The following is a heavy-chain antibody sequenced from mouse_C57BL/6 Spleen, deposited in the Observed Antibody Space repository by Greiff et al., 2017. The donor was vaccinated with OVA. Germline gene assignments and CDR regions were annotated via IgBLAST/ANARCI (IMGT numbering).Heavy chain of an antibody. D-gene: IGHD2-3*01. J-gene: IGHJ2*01. Sequence: QVHVKQSGAELVRPGASVTLSCKASGYTFTDYEMHWVKQTPVHGLEWIGAIDPETGGTAYNQKFKGKAILTADKSSSTAYMELRSLTSEDSAVYYCTRSWLLFFDYWGQGTTLTVSS. V-gene: IGHV1-15*01. CDR3: TRSWLLFFDY. CDR2: IDPETGGT. CDR1: GYTFTDYE.